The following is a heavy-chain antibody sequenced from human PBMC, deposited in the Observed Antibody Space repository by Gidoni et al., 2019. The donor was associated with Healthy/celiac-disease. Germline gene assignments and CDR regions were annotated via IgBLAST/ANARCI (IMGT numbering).Heavy chain of an antibody. CDR3: YFDY. CDR1: GFTFSDYY. V-gene: IGHV3-11*05. CDR2: ISSSSSYT. Sequence: QVQLVESGGGLVKPGGSLSLSCAASGFTFSDYYMSWIRQAPGKGLEWVSYISSSSSYTNYADSVKGRFTISRDNAKNSLYLQMNSLRAERSYRPKYYFDYWGQGTLVTVSS. J-gene: IGHJ4*02. D-gene: IGHD3-16*02.